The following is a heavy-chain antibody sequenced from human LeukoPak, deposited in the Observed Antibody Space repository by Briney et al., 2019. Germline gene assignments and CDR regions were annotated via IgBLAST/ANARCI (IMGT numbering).Heavy chain of an antibody. CDR2: ISSSSSTI. CDR1: GFTFSSYS. V-gene: IGHV3-48*02. CDR3: ARDGYGDYPLGASKVGDY. D-gene: IGHD4-17*01. J-gene: IGHJ4*02. Sequence: PAGSLRLSCAASGFTFSSYSMNWVRQAPGKGLEWISYISSSSSTIYYADSVKGGFTISRDNAKNSLYLQMDSLRDEDTAVYYCARDGYGDYPLGASKVGDYWGQGTLVTGSS.